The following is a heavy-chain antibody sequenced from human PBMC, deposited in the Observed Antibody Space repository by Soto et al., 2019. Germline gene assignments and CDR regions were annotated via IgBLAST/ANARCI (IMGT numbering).Heavy chain of an antibody. J-gene: IGHJ4*02. Sequence: GGSLRLSCAASGFTFSSYAMHWVHQAPGKGLEWVAVISYDGSNKYYADSVKGRFTISRDNSKNTLYLQMNSLRAEDTAVYYCARGPYSYGNYYFDYWGQGTLVTVSS. D-gene: IGHD5-18*01. CDR3: ARGPYSYGNYYFDY. CDR2: ISYDGSNK. V-gene: IGHV3-30-3*01. CDR1: GFTFSSYA.